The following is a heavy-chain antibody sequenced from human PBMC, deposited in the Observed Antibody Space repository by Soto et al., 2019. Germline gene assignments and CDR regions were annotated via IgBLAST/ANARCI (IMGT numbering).Heavy chain of an antibody. CDR1: GGTFSSYA. D-gene: IGHD3-10*01. J-gene: IGHJ6*02. Sequence: SGKVSCKASGGTFSSYAISWVRQAPGQGLEWMGGIIPIFGTANYAQKFQGRVTITADESTSTAYMELSSLRSEDTAVYYCARETMVRGVRYYYYGMDVWGQGTTVTVSS. V-gene: IGHV1-69*13. CDR2: IIPIFGTA. CDR3: ARETMVRGVRYYYYGMDV.